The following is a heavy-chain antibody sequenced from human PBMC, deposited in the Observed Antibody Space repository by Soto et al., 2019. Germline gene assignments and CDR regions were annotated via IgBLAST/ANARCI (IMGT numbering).Heavy chain of an antibody. V-gene: IGHV4-34*01. CDR1: GGSFSAYY. CDR2: INHSGST. CDR3: AITSRFEY. Sequence: QVLLQQWGAGLLKPSETLSLTCAVYGGSFSAYYWSWIRQPPGKGLEWIGEINHSGSTNYNPSLKRRVTISVDTSKTQFSLKLSSVTAADTAVYYCAITSRFEYWGQGTLVTVSS. D-gene: IGHD6-6*01. J-gene: IGHJ4*02.